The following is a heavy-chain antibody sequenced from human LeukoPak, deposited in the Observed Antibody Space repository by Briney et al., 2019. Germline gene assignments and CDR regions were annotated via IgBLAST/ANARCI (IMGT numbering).Heavy chain of an antibody. CDR1: GFTFTIYG. CDR3: AREGYFGSGIDYYYGMDV. Sequence: ASVKGSCKASGFTFTIYGFTWVRQAPGQGLEWMGWISAHNGDTKYAQKVQDRVTMTTDTSTSTAYMELRSLRSDDTAVYYCAREGYFGSGIDYYYGMDVWGQGTKVTVSS. D-gene: IGHD3-10*01. J-gene: IGHJ6*02. CDR2: ISAHNGDT. V-gene: IGHV1-18*01.